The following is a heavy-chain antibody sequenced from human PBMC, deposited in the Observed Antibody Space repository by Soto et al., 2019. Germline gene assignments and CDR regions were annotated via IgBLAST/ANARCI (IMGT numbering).Heavy chain of an antibody. D-gene: IGHD1-26*01. CDR1: GYTFTSYG. CDR2: ISAYNGNR. CDR3: ARDQVGATGDY. Sequence: QIQLVQSGAEVKKPGASVKVYCKASGYTFTSYGISWVRQAPGQGLEWMGWISAYNGNRNYAQKVQGRVTMTTDTATNTAYMELRSLISDDTAVYYCARDQVGATGDYWGQGTMVTVSS. J-gene: IGHJ4*02. V-gene: IGHV1-18*01.